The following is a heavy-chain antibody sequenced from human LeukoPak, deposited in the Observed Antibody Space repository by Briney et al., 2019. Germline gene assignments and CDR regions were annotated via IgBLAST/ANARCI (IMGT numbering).Heavy chain of an antibody. CDR2: INWNGGST. J-gene: IGHJ4*02. D-gene: IGHD3-22*01. CDR1: GFTFDDYG. V-gene: IGHV3-20*01. Sequence: AGGSLRLSCAASGFTFDDYGMSWVRQAPGKGLEWVSGINWNGGSTGYADSVKGRFTISRDNAKNSLYLQMNSLRAEDTALYHCARSYYYDSSGYYDYWGQGTLVTVSS. CDR3: ARSYYYDSSGYYDY.